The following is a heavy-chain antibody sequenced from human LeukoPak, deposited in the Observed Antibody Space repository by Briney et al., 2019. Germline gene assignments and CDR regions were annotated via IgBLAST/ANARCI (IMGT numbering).Heavy chain of an antibody. CDR3: ARVGGYCSGGSCYNVDLDY. CDR2: ISSSSSYI. D-gene: IGHD2-15*01. J-gene: IGHJ4*02. Sequence: GGSLRLSCAASGFTFSSYSMNWVRQAPGKGLEWVSSISSSSSYIYYADSVKGRFTISRDNAKNSLYLQMNSLRAEDTAVYYCARVGGYCSGGSCYNVDLDYWGQGTLVTVSS. CDR1: GFTFSSYS. V-gene: IGHV3-21*01.